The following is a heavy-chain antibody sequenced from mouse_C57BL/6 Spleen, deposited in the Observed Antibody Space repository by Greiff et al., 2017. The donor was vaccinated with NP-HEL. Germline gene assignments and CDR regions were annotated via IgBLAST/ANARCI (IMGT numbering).Heavy chain of an antibody. Sequence: QVQLKESGAELVRPGASVTLSCKASGYTFTDYEMHWVKQTPVHGLEWIGAIDPETGGTAYNQKFKGKAILTADKSSSTAYMELRSLTSEDSAVYYCTRPALYYGNCDYFDYWGQGTTLTVSS. D-gene: IGHD2-1*01. CDR3: TRPALYYGNCDYFDY. CDR2: IDPETGGT. V-gene: IGHV1-15*01. CDR1: GYTFTDYE. J-gene: IGHJ2*01.